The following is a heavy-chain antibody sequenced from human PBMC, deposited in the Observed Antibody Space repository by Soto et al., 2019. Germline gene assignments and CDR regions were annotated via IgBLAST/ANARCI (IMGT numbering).Heavy chain of an antibody. Sequence: EVQLLESGGGLVQPGGSLRLSCAASGFTFSSYAMSWVRQAPGKGLEWVSAISGSGGSTYYADSVKGRFTISRDNSKNTLYLQMNSLIAEDTAVYYCENLYYDYVWGSLEDDWGHGTLVTVSS. J-gene: IGHJ4*01. CDR1: GFTFSSYA. CDR2: ISGSGGST. CDR3: ENLYYDYVWGSLEDD. D-gene: IGHD3-16*01. V-gene: IGHV3-23*01.